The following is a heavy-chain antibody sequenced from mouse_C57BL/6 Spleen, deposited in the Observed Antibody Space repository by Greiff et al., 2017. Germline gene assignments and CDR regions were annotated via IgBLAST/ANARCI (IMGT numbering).Heavy chain of an antibody. V-gene: IGHV14-4*01. CDR1: GFNIKDDY. CDR2: IDPENGDT. CDR3: TTPYGYEGY. Sequence: VQLQQSGAELVRPGASVKLSCTASGFNIKDDYMHWVKQRPEQGLEWIGWIDPENGDTEYASKFQGKATITADTSSNTAYLQLSSLTAEDTAVYYCTTPYGYEGYWGQGTTLTVSS. J-gene: IGHJ2*01. D-gene: IGHD2-2*01.